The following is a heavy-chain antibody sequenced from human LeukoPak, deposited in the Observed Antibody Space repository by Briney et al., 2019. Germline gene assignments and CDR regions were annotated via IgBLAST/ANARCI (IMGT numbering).Heavy chain of an antibody. Sequence: GESLKISCKGSGYSFTSYWIGWVRQMPGKGLEWMGIIYPGDSDTRYSPSFQGQVTISADKSISTAYLQWSSLKASDTAMYYCARQILYSSSWYYWFDPWGQGTLVTVSS. D-gene: IGHD6-13*01. V-gene: IGHV5-51*01. CDR2: IYPGDSDT. CDR1: GYSFTSYW. J-gene: IGHJ5*02. CDR3: ARQILYSSSWYYWFDP.